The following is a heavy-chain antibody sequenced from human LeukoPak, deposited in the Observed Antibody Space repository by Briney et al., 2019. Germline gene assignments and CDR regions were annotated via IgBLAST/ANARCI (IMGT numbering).Heavy chain of an antibody. CDR2: IIPIFGTA. CDR3: ASSGGGYCTNGVCYVMDV. V-gene: IGHV1-69*05. CDR1: GGTFSSYA. D-gene: IGHD2-8*01. J-gene: IGHJ6*04. Sequence: ASVKVSCKASGGTFSSYAISWVRQAPGQGLEWMGGIIPIFGTANYAQKFQGRVTITTDKSTSTAYMELSSLRSEDTAVYYCASSGGGYCTNGVCYVMDVWGKGTTVIVSS.